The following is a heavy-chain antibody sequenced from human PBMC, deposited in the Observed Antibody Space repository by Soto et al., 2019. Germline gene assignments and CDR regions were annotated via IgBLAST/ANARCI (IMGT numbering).Heavy chain of an antibody. J-gene: IGHJ4*02. CDR1: GFTFSSYG. CDR2: ISYDGSNK. Sequence: LRLSCAASGFTFSSYGMHWVRQAPGKVLEWLAVISYDGSNKYYADSVKGRFTISRDNSKNTLYLQMNSLRAEDTAVYYCAKAQIAAAGPSFDYWGQGTLVTVSS. CDR3: AKAQIAAAGPSFDY. V-gene: IGHV3-30*18. D-gene: IGHD6-13*01.